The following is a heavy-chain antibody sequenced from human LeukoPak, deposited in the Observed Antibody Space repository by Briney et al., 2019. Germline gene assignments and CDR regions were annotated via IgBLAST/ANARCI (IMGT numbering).Heavy chain of an antibody. V-gene: IGHV3-20*04. CDR2: INWNGGST. CDR1: GFTFDDYG. D-gene: IGHD2-21*02. J-gene: IGHJ4*02. CDR3: AKEAQILSVVTALGY. Sequence: PGGSLRLSCAASGFTFDDYGMSWVRQAPGKGLEWVSGINWNGGSTGYADSVKGRFTISRDNSKNTLYLQMNSLRAEDTAVYYCAKEAQILSVVTALGYWGQGTLVTVSS.